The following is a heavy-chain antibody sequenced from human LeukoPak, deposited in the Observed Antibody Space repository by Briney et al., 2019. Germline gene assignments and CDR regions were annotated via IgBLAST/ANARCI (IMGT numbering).Heavy chain of an antibody. D-gene: IGHD4-17*01. Sequence: PSETLSLTCAVSGGSISSSNWWSWVRQPPGKGLEWIGEIYHSGSTNYNPSLKSRVTISVDKSKNQFSLKLSSVTAADTAVYYCARRVWDYGDLYYFDYWGQGTLVTVSS. J-gene: IGHJ4*02. CDR3: ARRVWDYGDLYYFDY. CDR2: IYHSGST. V-gene: IGHV4-4*02. CDR1: GGSISSSNW.